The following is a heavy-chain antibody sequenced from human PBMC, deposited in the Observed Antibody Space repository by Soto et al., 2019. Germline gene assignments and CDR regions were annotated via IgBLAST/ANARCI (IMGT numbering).Heavy chain of an antibody. CDR2: TYYRSKWYN. Sequence: QSQTLSLTCAISGDSVSSNSAAWNWIRQSPSRGLEWLGRTYYRSKWYNDYAVSVKSRITINPDTSKNQFSLQLNSVTPEDTAVYYCARGGGEYCTNGVCLFDYWGQGTLVTVSS. D-gene: IGHD2-8*01. CDR3: ARGGGEYCTNGVCLFDY. J-gene: IGHJ4*02. CDR1: GDSVSSNSAA. V-gene: IGHV6-1*01.